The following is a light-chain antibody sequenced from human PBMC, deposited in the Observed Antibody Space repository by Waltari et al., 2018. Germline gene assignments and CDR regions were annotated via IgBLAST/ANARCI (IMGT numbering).Light chain of an antibody. CDR1: ALPRQY. CDR2: KDT. CDR3: QSSDSGAISAV. Sequence: SDELTQSPSVSVSLGQTARITCSGDALPRQYSYWYTQRAGQAPVLIIYKDTQRPSGIPGRFSGSSSGTTDTLTISEVQAEDEAVYFCQSSDSGAISAVFGAGTKLTVL. V-gene: IGLV3-25*03. J-gene: IGLJ2*01.